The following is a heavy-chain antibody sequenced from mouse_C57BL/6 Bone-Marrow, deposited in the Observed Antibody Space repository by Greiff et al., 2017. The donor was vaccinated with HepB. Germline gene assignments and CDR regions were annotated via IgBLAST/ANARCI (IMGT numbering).Heavy chain of an antibody. CDR2: IRLKSDNYAT. CDR3: TGYDYDEGFAY. V-gene: IGHV6-3*01. J-gene: IGHJ3*01. Sequence: EVQLVESGGGLVQPGGSMKLSCVASGFTFSNYWMNWVRQSPEKGLEWVAQIRLKSDNYATHYAESVKGRFTISRDDSKSSFYLQMNNLRAEDTGLYYCTGYDYDEGFAYWGQGTLVTVSA. D-gene: IGHD2-4*01. CDR1: GFTFSNYW.